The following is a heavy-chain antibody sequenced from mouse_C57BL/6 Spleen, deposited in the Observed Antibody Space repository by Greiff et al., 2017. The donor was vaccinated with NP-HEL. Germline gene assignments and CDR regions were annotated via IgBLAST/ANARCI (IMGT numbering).Heavy chain of an antibody. D-gene: IGHD4-1*01. CDR3: ARSWDPFDY. V-gene: IGHV1-18*01. CDR1: GYTFTDYN. Sequence: VQLQQSGPELVKPGASVKIPCKASGYTFTDYNMDWVKQSHGKSLEWIGDINPNNGGTIYNQKFKGKATLTVDKSSSTAYMELRSLTSEDTAVYYCARSWDPFDYWGQGTTLTVSS. J-gene: IGHJ2*01. CDR2: INPNNGGT.